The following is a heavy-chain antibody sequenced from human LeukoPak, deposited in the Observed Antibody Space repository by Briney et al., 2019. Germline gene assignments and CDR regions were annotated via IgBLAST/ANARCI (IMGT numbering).Heavy chain of an antibody. J-gene: IGHJ3*02. Sequence: SVKVSCKASGATFSSYAISWVRQAPGQGLEWMGRIIPIFGIANYAQKFQGRATITADKSTSTDYMELSSLRSEDTAVYYCARQPHMIVVSGGNKGAFDIWGQGTMVTVSS. CDR2: IIPIFGIA. V-gene: IGHV1-69*04. D-gene: IGHD3-22*01. CDR1: GATFSSYA. CDR3: ARQPHMIVVSGGNKGAFDI.